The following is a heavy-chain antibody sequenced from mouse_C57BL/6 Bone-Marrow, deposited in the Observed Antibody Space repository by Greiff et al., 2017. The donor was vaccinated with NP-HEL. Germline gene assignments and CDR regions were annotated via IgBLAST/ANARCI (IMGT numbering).Heavy chain of an antibody. CDR1: GFTFSCYG. CDR2: ISSGGSYT. Sequence: EVQLVESGGDLVKPGGSLKLSCAASGFTFSCYGMSWVRQTPDKRLEWVATISSGGSYTYYPDSVKGRFTISRDNAKNTLYLQMSSLKSEDTAMYYCARHRGLRYYAMDYWGQGTSVTVSS. J-gene: IGHJ4*01. CDR3: ARHRGLRYYAMDY. D-gene: IGHD2-4*01. V-gene: IGHV5-6*01.